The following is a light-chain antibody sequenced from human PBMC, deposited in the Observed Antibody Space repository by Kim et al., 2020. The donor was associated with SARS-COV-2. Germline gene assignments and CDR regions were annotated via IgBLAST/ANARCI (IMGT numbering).Light chain of an antibody. V-gene: IGKV1-33*01. CDR2: AAS. J-gene: IGKJ4*01. CDR1: QDITNS. Sequence: AAVGDSVTITCQASQDITNSLNWYQQSPGKAPKLLISAASSLETGVPSRFSGSGFGTHFTFTISSLQPEDVGTYFCQQSHTLATFGGGTKVDIK. CDR3: QQSHTLAT.